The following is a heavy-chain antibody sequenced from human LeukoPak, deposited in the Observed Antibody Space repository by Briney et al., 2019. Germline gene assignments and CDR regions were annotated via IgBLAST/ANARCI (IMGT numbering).Heavy chain of an antibody. CDR3: AKSYDSGGYPLGDY. Sequence: GGSLTLSCSASGFTGPSFAMAWVRQAPGKGLEWVSGIAAGATSTYYADSVKGRFTISRDNSRKTVHLQMNSLRAEDTAVYYCAKSYDSGGYPLGDYWDQGTLVTVSS. D-gene: IGHD3-22*01. V-gene: IGHV3-23*01. CDR2: IAAGATST. J-gene: IGHJ4*02. CDR1: GFTGPSFA.